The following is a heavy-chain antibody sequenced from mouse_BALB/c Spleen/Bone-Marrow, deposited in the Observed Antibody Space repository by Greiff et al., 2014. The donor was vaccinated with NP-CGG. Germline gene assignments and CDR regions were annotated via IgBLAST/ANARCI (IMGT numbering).Heavy chain of an antibody. CDR1: GYSFTGYF. CDR2: VNPYNGDT. V-gene: IGHV1-20*02. Sequence: VQLQQSGPELVKPGASVKISCKASGYSFTGYFMNWVMQSHGKSLEWIGRVNPYNGDTFYNQKFKGKATLTVDKSSSTAHMELRSLASEDSAAYYCARSGYYGSSYFDYWGQGTTLTVSS. CDR3: ARSGYYGSSYFDY. D-gene: IGHD1-1*01. J-gene: IGHJ2*01.